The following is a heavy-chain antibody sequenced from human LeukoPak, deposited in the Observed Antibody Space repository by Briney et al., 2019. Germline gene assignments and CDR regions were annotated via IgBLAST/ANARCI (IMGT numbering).Heavy chain of an antibody. V-gene: IGHV4-4*07. CDR3: ARGGYYGSGNDFRFDP. Sequence: PSETLSLTCTVSGDSISYYYWSWIRQPAGKGLEWIGRISTSGTTNYNPSLKSRVTISVDTSKNQFSLKLTSVTAADTAVYFCARGGYYGSGNDFRFDPWGQGTLVTVSS. CDR1: GDSISYYY. D-gene: IGHD3-10*01. CDR2: ISTSGTT. J-gene: IGHJ5*02.